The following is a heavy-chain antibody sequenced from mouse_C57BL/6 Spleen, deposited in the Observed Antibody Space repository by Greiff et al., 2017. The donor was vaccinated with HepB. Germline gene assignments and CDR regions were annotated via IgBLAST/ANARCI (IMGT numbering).Heavy chain of an antibody. CDR3: ARGREYYGSAFAY. CDR2: IDPSDSET. CDR1: GYTFTSYW. V-gene: IGHV1-52*01. J-gene: IGHJ3*01. D-gene: IGHD1-1*01. Sequence: QVQLQQPGAELVRPGSSVKLSCKASGYTFTSYWMHWVKQRPIQGLEWIGNIDPSDSETHYNQKFKDKATLTVDKSSSTAYMQLSSLTSEDSAVYYCARGREYYGSAFAYWGQGTLVTVSA.